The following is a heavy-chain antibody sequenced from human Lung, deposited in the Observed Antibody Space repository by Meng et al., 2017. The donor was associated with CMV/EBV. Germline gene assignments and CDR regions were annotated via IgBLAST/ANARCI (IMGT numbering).Heavy chain of an antibody. CDR2: ISAYNGRS. D-gene: IGHD5-12*01. V-gene: IGHV1-18*01. Sequence: ASXXVSXKPSGYTFTSYGISWVRQAPGQGLEWMGWISAYNGRSNYPQRLQGRVTMTTDTSTSTAYMELRSLRSDDTAMYYCVRDDRYTGYDRFDSWGPGTXVTVSS. CDR1: GYTFTSYG. CDR3: VRDDRYTGYDRFDS. J-gene: IGHJ4*02.